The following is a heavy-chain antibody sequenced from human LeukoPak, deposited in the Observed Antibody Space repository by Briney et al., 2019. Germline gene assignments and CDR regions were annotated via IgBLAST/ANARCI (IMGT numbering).Heavy chain of an antibody. Sequence: ASVKVSCKASGYTFTGYYMHWVRQAPGQGLEWMGWINPNSGGTNYAQKFQGWVTMTRDTSISTAYMELSRLRSDDTAVYYCARGAVRATTALGYWGQGTLVTVSS. CDR2: INPNSGGT. D-gene: IGHD1-26*01. CDR1: GYTFTGYY. J-gene: IGHJ4*02. CDR3: ARGAVRATTALGY. V-gene: IGHV1-2*04.